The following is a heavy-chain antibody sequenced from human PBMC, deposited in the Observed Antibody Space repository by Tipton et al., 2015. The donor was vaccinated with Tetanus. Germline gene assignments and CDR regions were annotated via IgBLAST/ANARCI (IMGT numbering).Heavy chain of an antibody. J-gene: IGHJ4*02. CDR2: IYHSGST. CDR3: ARARYCSGGSCYSYFDY. Sequence: TLSLTCTVSGGSISGYSWSWIRQPPGKGLEWIGYIYHSGSTYYNPSLKSRVTISVDRSKNQFSLKLSSVTAADTAVYYCARARYCSGGSCYSYFDYWGQGTLVTVSS. V-gene: IGHV4-30-2*01. D-gene: IGHD2-15*01. CDR1: GGSISGYS.